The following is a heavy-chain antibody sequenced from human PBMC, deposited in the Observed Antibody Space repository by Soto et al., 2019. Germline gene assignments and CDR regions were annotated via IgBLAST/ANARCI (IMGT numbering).Heavy chain of an antibody. J-gene: IGHJ6*02. Sequence: PSETLSLTCTVSGGTISSWYWSWIRQPPGKGLEWIGEIYHSGSTNYNPSLKSRVTISVDKSKNQFSLKLSSVTAADAAVYYCARVSGSYYYGMDVWGQGITVTVSS. CDR1: GGTISSWY. V-gene: IGHV4-59*12. D-gene: IGHD1-26*01. CDR3: ARVSGSYYYGMDV. CDR2: IYHSGST.